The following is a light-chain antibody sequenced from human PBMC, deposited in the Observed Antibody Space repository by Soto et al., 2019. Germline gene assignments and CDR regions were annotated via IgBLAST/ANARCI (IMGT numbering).Light chain of an antibody. CDR1: SSNIGSNT. CDR2: SNN. CDR3: AAWDDSLNGQV. V-gene: IGLV1-44*01. Sequence: QSVLTQPPSTSGTPGQRVTISCSGSSSNIGSNTGNWYQQLPGTAPKLLIYSNNPRPSGVPDRFSGSKSGTSASLAISGLQADDEAYYYCAAWDDSLNGQVFGGGTKLTVL. J-gene: IGLJ3*02.